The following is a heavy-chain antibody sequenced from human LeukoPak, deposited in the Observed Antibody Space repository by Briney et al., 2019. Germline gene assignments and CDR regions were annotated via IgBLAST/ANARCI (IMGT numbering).Heavy chain of an antibody. CDR3: ARDYGGSSPFDY. Sequence: GGSLRLSCAASGFTFSDYFMSWIRQAPGKGLEWVSYISRSGGYIYYADSVKGRFTISRDNAKNSLYLQMNSLRAEDTAVYYCARDYGGSSPFDYWGQGTLVTVSS. D-gene: IGHD4-23*01. J-gene: IGHJ4*02. V-gene: IGHV3-11*04. CDR2: ISRSGGYI. CDR1: GFTFSDYF.